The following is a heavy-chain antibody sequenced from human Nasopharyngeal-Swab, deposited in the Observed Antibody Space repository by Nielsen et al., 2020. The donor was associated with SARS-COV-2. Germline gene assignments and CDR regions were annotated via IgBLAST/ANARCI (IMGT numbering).Heavy chain of an antibody. CDR1: GFTFSDSA. J-gene: IGHJ4*02. Sequence: LSLTCAASGFTFSDSAIHWVRQASGKGLEWVGRVRSKGNNYATAYSASVKGRFIIFRDDPTNTAYLQMNSLKTEDTAMYYCTRCGGGCYSGRDYWGQGTLVTVPS. V-gene: IGHV3-73*01. CDR3: TRCGGGCYSGRDY. D-gene: IGHD2-15*01. CDR2: VRSKGNNYAT.